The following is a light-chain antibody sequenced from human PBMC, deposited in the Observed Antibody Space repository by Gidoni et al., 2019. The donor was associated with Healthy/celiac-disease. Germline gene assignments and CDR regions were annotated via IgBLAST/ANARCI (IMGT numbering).Light chain of an antibody. CDR2: AAS. CDR1: QSISSY. Sequence: DIQMTQSPSSLSASVGDRVTITCRASQSISSYLNWYQQKPGKAPKLLIYAASSLQSGVPSRFNGSGSGTDFTLTISSLQPEDFATYYCQQSYSTFCTFGQXTKLEIK. V-gene: IGKV1-39*01. CDR3: QQSYSTFCT. J-gene: IGKJ2*02.